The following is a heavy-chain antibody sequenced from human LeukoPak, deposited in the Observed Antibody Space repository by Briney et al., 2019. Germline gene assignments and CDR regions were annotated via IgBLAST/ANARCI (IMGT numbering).Heavy chain of an antibody. Sequence: GGSLRLSCAASGLTFSDYPMSWVRQTPEKGLEWVSGISGSGDTTYYADSVKGRFTISRDNSKNTLYLQMNSQRAEDTAVYYCARDASIAVAGTFDYWGQGTLVTVSS. CDR1: GLTFSDYP. V-gene: IGHV3-23*01. J-gene: IGHJ4*02. CDR3: ARDASIAVAGTFDY. CDR2: ISGSGDTT. D-gene: IGHD6-19*01.